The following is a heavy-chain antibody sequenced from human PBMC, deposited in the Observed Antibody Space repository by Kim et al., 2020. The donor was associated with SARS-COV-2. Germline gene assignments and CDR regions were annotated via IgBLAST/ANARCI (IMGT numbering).Heavy chain of an antibody. CDR1: GFTFSSYW. D-gene: IGHD6-13*01. CDR2: INSDGSST. J-gene: IGHJ5*02. V-gene: IGHV3-74*01. CDR3: ARPYTSSSNWFDP. Sequence: GGSLRLSCAASGFTFSSYWMYWVRQAPGKGLVWVSRINSDGSSTNYADSVKGRFTISRDNAKNTLYLQMNSLRAEDTAVYYCARPYTSSSNWFDPWGQGTLVTVSS.